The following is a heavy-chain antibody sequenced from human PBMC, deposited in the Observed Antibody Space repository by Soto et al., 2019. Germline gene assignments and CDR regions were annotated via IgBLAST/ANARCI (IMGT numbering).Heavy chain of an antibody. CDR1: GDSIRSGGYY. CDR2: IYYSGST. Sequence: QVQLQESGPGLVKPSQTLSLTCTVSGDSIRSGGYYWSWIRQHPGKGLEWIGYIYYSGSTYYNPSLKSRVTISVDTSKNQFSLKLSSVTAAATAVYYCARLGRTSGYEPYWGQGTLVTVSS. CDR3: ARLGRTSGYEPY. J-gene: IGHJ4*02. V-gene: IGHV4-31*03. D-gene: IGHD5-12*01.